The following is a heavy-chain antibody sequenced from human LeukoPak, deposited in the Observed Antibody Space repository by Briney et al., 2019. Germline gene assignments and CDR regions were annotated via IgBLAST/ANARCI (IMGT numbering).Heavy chain of an antibody. J-gene: IGHJ4*02. CDR1: GFTFSGYG. Sequence: GGSLRLSCAASGFTFSGYGMHWVRQAPGKGLEWVAVIWYDGSNKYYADSVKGRFTISRDNSKNMLYLQMNSLRAEDTAVYYCAKVPYSSGWYYFDYWGQGTLVTVSS. D-gene: IGHD6-19*01. CDR3: AKVPYSSGWYYFDY. CDR2: IWYDGSNK. V-gene: IGHV3-33*06.